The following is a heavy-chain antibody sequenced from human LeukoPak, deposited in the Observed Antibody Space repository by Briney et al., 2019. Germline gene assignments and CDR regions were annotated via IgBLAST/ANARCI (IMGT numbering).Heavy chain of an antibody. Sequence: GGSLRLSCAAAGFTLNINAMSWVRQAPGKGLEWASTFSGSGGNTYYADSVKGRFTISRDSSKNTLYLQMNSLRAEDTAIYYCARGGYWGSGHSFDAFDIWGQGTMVTVSS. V-gene: IGHV3-23*01. CDR1: GFTLNINA. D-gene: IGHD5-12*01. CDR2: FSGSGGNT. CDR3: ARGGYWGSGHSFDAFDI. J-gene: IGHJ3*02.